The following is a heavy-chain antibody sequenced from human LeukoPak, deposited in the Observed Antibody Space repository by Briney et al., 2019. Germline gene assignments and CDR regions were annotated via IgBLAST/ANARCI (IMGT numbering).Heavy chain of an antibody. CDR1: GFIVSSSY. CDR2: IYYSGST. D-gene: IGHD2-15*01. J-gene: IGHJ4*02. CDR3: ARVHVARVPTCFDY. Sequence: GSLRLSCTASGFIVSSSYMSWIRQPPGKGLEWIGYIYYSGSTNYNPSLKSRVTISVDTSKNQFSLKLSSVTAADTAVYYCARVHVARVPTCFDYWGQGTLVTVSS. V-gene: IGHV4-59*02.